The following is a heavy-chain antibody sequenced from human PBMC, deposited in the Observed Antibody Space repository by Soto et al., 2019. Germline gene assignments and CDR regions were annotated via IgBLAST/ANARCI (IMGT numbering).Heavy chain of an antibody. CDR2: MNPNSGNT. D-gene: IGHD3-22*01. Sequence: ASVKVSCKASGYTFTSCDINWVRQATGQGLEWMGWMNPNSGNTGYAQKFQGRVTMTRNTSISTAYMELSSLRSEDTAVYYCARXPHYYDSSGYYSPHLDYWGQGTLVTVSS. J-gene: IGHJ4*02. V-gene: IGHV1-8*01. CDR3: ARXPHYYDSSGYYSPHLDY. CDR1: GYTFTSCD.